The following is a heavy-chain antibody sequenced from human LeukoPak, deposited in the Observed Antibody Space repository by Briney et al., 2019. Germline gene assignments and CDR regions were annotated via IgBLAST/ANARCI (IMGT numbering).Heavy chain of an antibody. CDR1: GGSISSSSYY. J-gene: IGHJ6*03. V-gene: IGHV4-39*07. CDR2: IYYSGST. CDR3: ARGPHPSEATEYYYMDV. D-gene: IGHD1-26*01. Sequence: SETLSLTCTVSGGSISSSSYYWGWIRQPPGKGLEWIGSIYYSGSTYYNPSLKSRVTISVDTSKNQFSLKLSSVTAADTAVYYCARGPHPSEATEYYYMDVWGKGTTVTISS.